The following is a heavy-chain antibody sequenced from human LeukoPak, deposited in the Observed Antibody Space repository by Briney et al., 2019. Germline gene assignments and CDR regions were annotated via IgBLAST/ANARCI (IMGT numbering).Heavy chain of an antibody. Sequence: PSETLSLTCTVSGGSISSYYWSWVRQPPGKGLEWIGYIYYSGSTNNNPSLKSRVTISVGTSKNQFSLKLSSVTAADTAVYYCARGLYYDFWSGYPQYYFDYWGQGTLVTVSS. CDR1: GGSISSYY. J-gene: IGHJ4*02. CDR2: IYYSGST. D-gene: IGHD3-3*01. V-gene: IGHV4-59*01. CDR3: ARGLYYDFWSGYPQYYFDY.